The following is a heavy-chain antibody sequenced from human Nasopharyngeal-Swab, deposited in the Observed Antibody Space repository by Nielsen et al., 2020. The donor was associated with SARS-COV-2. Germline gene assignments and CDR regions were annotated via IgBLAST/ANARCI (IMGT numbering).Heavy chain of an antibody. J-gene: IGHJ4*02. V-gene: IGHV3-74*01. CDR1: GFTFSSFW. Sequence: GGSLRLSCAASGFTFSSFWMHWVRQVPGKGLVWISRISGDGSSTSYADSVKGRLTISRDNAKNTLYLQINTLTGEDTAVYHCARGSGPHWSWDYWGQGTLVTVSS. CDR2: ISGDGSST. D-gene: IGHD1-26*01. CDR3: ARGSGPHWSWDY.